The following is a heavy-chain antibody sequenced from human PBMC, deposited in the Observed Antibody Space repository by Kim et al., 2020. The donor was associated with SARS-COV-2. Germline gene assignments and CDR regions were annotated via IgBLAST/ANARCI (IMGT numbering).Heavy chain of an antibody. V-gene: IGHV3-9*01. CDR3: AKGVTRIVGATDY. D-gene: IGHD1-26*01. J-gene: IGHJ4*02. Sequence: YADSVKGRFTISRDNAKNSLYLQMNSLRAEDTALYYCAKGVTRIVGATDYWGQGTLVTVSS.